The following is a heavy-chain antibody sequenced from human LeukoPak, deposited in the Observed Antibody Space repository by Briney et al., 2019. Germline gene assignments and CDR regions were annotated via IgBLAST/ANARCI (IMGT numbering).Heavy chain of an antibody. CDR3: ARRAPSNDGYGDWGAFDY. D-gene: IGHD4-17*01. J-gene: IGHJ4*02. V-gene: IGHV3-23*01. CDR2: IRGSGGST. Sequence: GGSLKLSCAASGFTFSSYAMSWVRQAPGKGLEWVSDIRGSGGSTYYADSVKGRFTISRDNSKNTLYLQMNSLRPEDTAVYYCARRAPSNDGYGDWGAFDYWGQGTLVTVSS. CDR1: GFTFSSYA.